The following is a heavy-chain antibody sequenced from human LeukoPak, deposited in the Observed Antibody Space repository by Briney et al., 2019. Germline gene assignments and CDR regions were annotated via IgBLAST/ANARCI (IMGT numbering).Heavy chain of an antibody. CDR2: IYTSGST. CDR1: GGSISSYY. CDR3: ARQYCSSTSCFQGVYGY. J-gene: IGHJ4*02. D-gene: IGHD2-2*01. V-gene: IGHV4-4*09. Sequence: SETLFLTCTVSGGSISSYYWSWIRQPPGKGLEWIGYIYTSGSTNYNPSLKSRVTISVDTSKNQFSLKLSSVTAADTAVYYCARQYCSSTSCFQGVYGYWGQGTLVTVSS.